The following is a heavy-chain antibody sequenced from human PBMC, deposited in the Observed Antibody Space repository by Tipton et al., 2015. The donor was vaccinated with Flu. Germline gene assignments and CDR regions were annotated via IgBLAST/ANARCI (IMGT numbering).Heavy chain of an antibody. Sequence: SGFTFGSYGMHWVRQAPGKGLEWVAYLWYDGGNVHYGDSVKGRFTISRDNSKNTVYLQMTSLRVEDTAVYFCAREGPSDYGMDVXXQGATVTVSS. CDR2: LWYDGGNV. V-gene: IGHV3-33*01. J-gene: IGHJ6*02. CDR1: GFTFGSYG. CDR3: AREGPSDYGMDV.